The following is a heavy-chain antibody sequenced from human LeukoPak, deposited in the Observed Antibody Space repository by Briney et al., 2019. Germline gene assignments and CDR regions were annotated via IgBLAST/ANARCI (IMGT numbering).Heavy chain of an antibody. V-gene: IGHV4-39*07. D-gene: IGHD2-8*01. CDR3: ARENYCTDGVCWAFDP. J-gene: IGHJ5*02. CDR2: IYYTGSS. CDR1: SGSISSSDYY. Sequence: PSETLSLTCTVSSGSISSSDYYWGWIRQPPGKGLEWIGNIYYTGSSSYNSSLKSRVTISVDTSKNQFSLQLSSVTAADTAVYYCARENYCTDGVCWAFDPWGQGTLVTVSS.